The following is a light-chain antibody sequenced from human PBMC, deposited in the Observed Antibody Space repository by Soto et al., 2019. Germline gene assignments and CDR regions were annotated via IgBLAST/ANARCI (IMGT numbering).Light chain of an antibody. CDR3: QQYNNAPPYT. Sequence: EIVMTQSPATLSVSPGERATLSCRASQSVSSNLAWYQQKPGQAPRLLIYGASTRATGIPARFSGSGSGTELTLTISSLQSDDFAFYYCQQYNNAPPYTFAQGTKLAIK. CDR1: QSVSSN. J-gene: IGKJ2*01. V-gene: IGKV3-15*01. CDR2: GAS.